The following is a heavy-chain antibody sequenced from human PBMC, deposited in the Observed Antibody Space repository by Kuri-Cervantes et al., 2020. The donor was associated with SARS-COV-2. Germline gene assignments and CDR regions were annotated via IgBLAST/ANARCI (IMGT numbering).Heavy chain of an antibody. CDR1: GFTFSSYA. CDR3: ARGSGFREQTFDY. D-gene: IGHD3-10*01. Sequence: GGSLRLSCAASGFTFSSYAMHWVRQAPGKGLEWVAVISYDGSNKYYADSVKGRFTISRDNSKNTLYLQMNSLRAEDTAVYYCARGSGFREQTFDYWGQGTLVTVSS. CDR2: ISYDGSNK. V-gene: IGHV3-30*07. J-gene: IGHJ4*02.